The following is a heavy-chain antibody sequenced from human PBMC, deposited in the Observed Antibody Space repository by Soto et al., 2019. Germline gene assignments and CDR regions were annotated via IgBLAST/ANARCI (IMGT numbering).Heavy chain of an antibody. CDR1: GFTFNNYA. Sequence: PGGSLRLSCVASGFTFNNYAMNWVRQAPGKGLEWVSVISGSGGNTYYAGSAKGRFTISRDNSRNTLYLQMNSLRGEDTGVYYCAKGNVVYYDSPTDFWGHGTLVTVSS. V-gene: IGHV3-23*01. CDR3: AKGNVVYYDSPTDF. CDR2: ISGSGGNT. D-gene: IGHD3-22*01. J-gene: IGHJ4*01.